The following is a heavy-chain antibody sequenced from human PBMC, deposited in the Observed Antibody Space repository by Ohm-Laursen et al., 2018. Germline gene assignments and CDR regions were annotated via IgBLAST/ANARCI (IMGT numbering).Heavy chain of an antibody. CDR1: GFTFSDPY. J-gene: IGHJ4*02. D-gene: IGHD2-21*01. Sequence: SLRLSCAASGFTFSDPYMDWVRQAPGKGLEWVGRIRNKAYGYTTEYAASVKGRFSISRDDSKNSVYLQMNSLKTEDTAVYYCVRVDVIQRQGSRHGDFAYWGQGTLVTVSS. V-gene: IGHV3-72*01. CDR2: IRNKAYGYTT. CDR3: VRVDVIQRQGSRHGDFAY.